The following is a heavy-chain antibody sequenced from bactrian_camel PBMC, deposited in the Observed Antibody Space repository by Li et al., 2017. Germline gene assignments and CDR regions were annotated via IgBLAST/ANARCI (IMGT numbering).Heavy chain of an antibody. CDR2: IYTRGREA. Sequence: VQLVESGGGLVQPGGSLRLSCAASGFEFNRFDMRWVRQAPGKEREGVAAIYTRGREAWYADSVKGRFTISRVNANNTLYLQMANLGPDDSAIYYCAAHRTLTDWVRAVATRPQDMRGQGTQVTVS. J-gene: IGHJ4*01. V-gene: IGHV3S40*01. CDR3: AAHRTLTDWVRAVATRPQDM. D-gene: IGHD5*01. CDR1: GFEFNRFD.